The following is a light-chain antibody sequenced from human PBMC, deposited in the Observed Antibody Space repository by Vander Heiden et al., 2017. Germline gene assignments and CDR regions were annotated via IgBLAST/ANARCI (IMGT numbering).Light chain of an antibody. CDR1: QGLVSGEGDTY. CDR2: KVS. J-gene: IGKJ1*01. CDR3: MQGTNWPWT. Sequence: DVVLTQSPLSLPVTLGQPASISCRSSQGLVSGEGDTYLSWFQQRPGQPPRRLIYKVSDRDSGVPDRFSGSGSGTDFTLKISRVETEDVGVYYCMQGTNWPWTFGQGTKVEIK. V-gene: IGKV2-30*01.